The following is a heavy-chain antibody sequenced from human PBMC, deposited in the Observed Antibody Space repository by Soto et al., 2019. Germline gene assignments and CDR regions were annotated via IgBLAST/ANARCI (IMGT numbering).Heavy chain of an antibody. CDR1: GFTFGDHY. CDR3: ARNPYYYDTSGYYY. CDR2: ISSSSSFI. V-gene: IGHV3-21*01. D-gene: IGHD3-22*01. J-gene: IGHJ4*02. Sequence: PGGSLRLSCEVSGFTFGDHYVDWVRQSPGKGLEWVSSISSSSSFIYYADSLKGRFTISRDNAKNSLYLQMNSLRAEDTAVYYCARNPYYYDTSGYYYWGQGTLVTVSS.